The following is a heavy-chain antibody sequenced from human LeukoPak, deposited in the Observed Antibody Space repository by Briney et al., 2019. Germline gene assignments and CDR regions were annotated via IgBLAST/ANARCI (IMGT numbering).Heavy chain of an antibody. V-gene: IGHV3-33*01. J-gene: IGHJ4*02. CDR1: GFSFSSYG. CDR3: ASNYYDSSGYYRFDY. D-gene: IGHD3-22*01. CDR2: IWYDGSKK. Sequence: GRSLRLSCAASGFSFSSYGMHWVRQAPGKGLEWVAVIWYDGSKKYYADSVKGRFIISRDNSRNTLYLQMNSLRVEDTAVYYCASNYYDSSGYYRFDYWGQGTLVTVSS.